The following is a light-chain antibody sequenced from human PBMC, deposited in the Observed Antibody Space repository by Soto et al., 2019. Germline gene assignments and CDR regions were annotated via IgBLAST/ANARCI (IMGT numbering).Light chain of an antibody. CDR2: DAS. Sequence: IVLTQSPGTLSLSPGERAILSCRASQSVSSDSLAWYQQKPGQAPRLLVYDASSRATGIPDRFSGSGSGTDFTLTISRLEPEDFAVYYCQQYGSAPRTFGQGTKVEIK. J-gene: IGKJ1*01. CDR1: QSVSSDS. V-gene: IGKV3-20*01. CDR3: QQYGSAPRT.